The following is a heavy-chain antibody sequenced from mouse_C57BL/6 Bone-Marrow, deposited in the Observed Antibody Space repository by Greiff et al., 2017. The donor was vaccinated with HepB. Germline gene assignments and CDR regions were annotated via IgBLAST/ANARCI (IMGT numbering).Heavy chain of an antibody. V-gene: IGHV5-15*01. CDR2: ISNLAYSI. CDR1: GFTFSDYG. J-gene: IGHJ1*03. D-gene: IGHD1-1*01. CDR3: ARVYYYGSSGYFDV. Sequence: DVKLVESGGGLVQPGGSLKLSCAASGFTFSDYGMAWVRQAPRKGPEWVAFISNLAYSIYYADTVTGRFTISRENAKNTLYLEMSSLRSEDTAMYYCARVYYYGSSGYFDVWGTGTTVTVSS.